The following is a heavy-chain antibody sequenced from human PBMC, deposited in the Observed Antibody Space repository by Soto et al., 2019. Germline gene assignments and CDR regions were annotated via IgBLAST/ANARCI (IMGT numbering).Heavy chain of an antibody. CDR1: GFMFDSFA. D-gene: IGHD6-19*01. V-gene: IGHV3-48*02. CDR2: INGGSDSI. J-gene: IGHJ4*02. Sequence: EVQLVESGGGLVQPGWSLRLYCVGSGFMFDSFAMNWVRQAPGKGLEWVAYINGGSDSIYYAESVKGRFTISRDNARNSLSLQMNSLSDDDTAVYYCAKSGDRAGWGIDFWGQGTLVTVSS. CDR3: AKSGDRAGWGIDF.